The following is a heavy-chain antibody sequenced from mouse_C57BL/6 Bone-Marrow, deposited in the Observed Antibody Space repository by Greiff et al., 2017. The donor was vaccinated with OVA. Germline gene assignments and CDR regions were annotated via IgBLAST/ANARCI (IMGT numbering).Heavy chain of an antibody. V-gene: IGHV1-69*01. J-gene: IGHJ1*03. D-gene: IGHD6-5*01. CDR1: GYTFTSYW. CDR2: IDPSDSYT. CDR3: ARSAYSEKRYFDV. Sequence: VQLQQPGAELVMPGASVKLSCKASGYTFTSYWMHWVKQRPGQGLEWIGEIDPSDSYTNYNQKFKGKSTLTVDKSSSTAYMQLSSLTSEDSAVYYCARSAYSEKRYFDVWGTGTTVTVSS.